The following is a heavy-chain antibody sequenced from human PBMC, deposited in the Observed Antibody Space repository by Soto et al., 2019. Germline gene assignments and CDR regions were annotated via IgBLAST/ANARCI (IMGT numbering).Heavy chain of an antibody. CDR2: ISGSGGST. CDR1: GFTFSSYA. D-gene: IGHD3-16*01. Sequence: GGSLRLSCAASGFTFSSYAMSWVRKAPGKGLEWVSAISGSGGSTYYADSVKGRFTISRDNSKNTLYLQMNSLRAEDTAVYYWGTGGDFSYVWGIYRGDWGQGTLVPVSS. V-gene: IGHV3-23*01. J-gene: IGHJ4*02. CDR3: GTGGDFSYVWGIYRGD.